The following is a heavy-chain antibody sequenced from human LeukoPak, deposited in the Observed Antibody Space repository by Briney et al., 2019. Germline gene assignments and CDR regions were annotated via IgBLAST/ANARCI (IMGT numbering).Heavy chain of an antibody. V-gene: IGHV3-23*01. J-gene: IGHJ4*02. CDR2: LSGSGGST. Sequence: WRALRLSYAASGLTFNIYAMSWVRQAPRKGLEWVSALSGSGGSTYYADSVKGRFTIYRDNSKNTLYLQMNSLRAEDTAVYYCAKERIVGAIVDYWGQGTLVTVCS. D-gene: IGHD1-26*01. CDR3: AKERIVGAIVDY. CDR1: GLTFNIYA.